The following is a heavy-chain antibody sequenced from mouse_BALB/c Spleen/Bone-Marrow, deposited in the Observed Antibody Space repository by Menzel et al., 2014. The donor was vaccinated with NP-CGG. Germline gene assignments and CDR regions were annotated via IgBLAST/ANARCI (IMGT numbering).Heavy chain of an antibody. D-gene: IGHD2-14*01. CDR2: IHPGSGNT. Sequence: VQLQQSGAELVRPGASVKLSCKALGYTFTDYEMHWVKQTPVNGLEWIGAIHPGSGNTAYNQKFKGKATLTADKSSSTAYMELSRLTSEDSAVYYCIRGNYRYSWFAYWGQGTLVTVSA. CDR3: IRGNYRYSWFAY. CDR1: GYTFTDYE. V-gene: IGHV1-15*01. J-gene: IGHJ3*01.